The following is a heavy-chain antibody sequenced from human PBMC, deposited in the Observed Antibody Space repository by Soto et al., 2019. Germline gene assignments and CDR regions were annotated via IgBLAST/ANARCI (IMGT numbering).Heavy chain of an antibody. V-gene: IGHV3-48*03. CDR2: ITSSSDAI. CDR3: ARMYSSSSPFDY. D-gene: IGHD6-6*01. J-gene: IGHJ4*02. CDR1: GFPFRSYE. Sequence: GGSLRLSCAVSGFPFRSYEMNWVRQAPGKGPEWVSYITSSSDAIYYAASVKGRFTVSRDNAKNPLYLQMSSLRAEDTAVYYCARMYSSSSPFDYWGQGTLVTVSS.